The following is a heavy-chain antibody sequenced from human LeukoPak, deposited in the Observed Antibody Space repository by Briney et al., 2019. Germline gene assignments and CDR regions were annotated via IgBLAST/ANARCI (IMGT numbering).Heavy chain of an antibody. CDR3: ARDLGSGWSKYIFDY. CDR1: GYPISSGYY. Sequence: SETLSLTCTVSGYPISSGYYWGWIRQPPGKGLEWIGSIFHTGSSGSTYYNPSLKSRITISLDTSKNQFSLKLNSVTAADTAVYYCARDLGSGWSKYIFDYWGQGTLVTVSS. CDR2: IFHTGSSGST. J-gene: IGHJ4*02. D-gene: IGHD6-13*01. V-gene: IGHV4-38-2*02.